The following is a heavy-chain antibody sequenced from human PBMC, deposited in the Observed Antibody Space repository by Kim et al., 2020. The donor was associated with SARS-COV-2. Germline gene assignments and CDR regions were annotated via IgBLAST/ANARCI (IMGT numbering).Heavy chain of an antibody. J-gene: IGHJ6*02. CDR3: ARDGSSWYDILTGYHGFYYGMDV. D-gene: IGHD3-9*01. Sequence: GGSLRLSCAASGFTVSSNYMSWVRQAPGKGLEWVSVIYSGGSTYYADSVKGRFTISRDNSKNTLYLQMNSLRAEDTAVYYCARDGSSWYDILTGYHGFYYGMDVWGQGTTVTVSS. CDR1: GFTVSSNY. CDR2: IYSGGST. V-gene: IGHV3-53*01.